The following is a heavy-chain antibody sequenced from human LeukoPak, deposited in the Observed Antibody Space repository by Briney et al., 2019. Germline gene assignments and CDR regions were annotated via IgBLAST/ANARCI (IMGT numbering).Heavy chain of an antibody. CDR2: ISNSGSTI. CDR1: GFTFSDHY. D-gene: IGHD6-6*01. J-gene: IGHJ4*02. V-gene: IGHV3-11*01. Sequence: GGSLRLSCAASGFTFSDHYMSWIRQAPGKGLEWVSKISNSGSTIYYADSVKGRFTISRDNAKNSLYLQMNSLRAEDTAFYYCARGSSLAYWGQGTLVTVSS. CDR3: ARGSSLAY.